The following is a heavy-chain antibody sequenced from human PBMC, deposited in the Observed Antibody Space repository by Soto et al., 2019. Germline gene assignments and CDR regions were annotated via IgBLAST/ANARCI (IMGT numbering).Heavy chain of an antibody. Sequence: SPTCTVSGGSISSSSYYLGWIRQPPGKGLEWIGNIYYSGSTYYNPSLKSRVTISVDTSKNQFSLKLSSVTAADTAVYYCVRRHSSSFFDYWGQGTLVTVSS. V-gene: IGHV4-39*01. CDR3: VRRHSSSFFDY. CDR1: GGSISSSSYY. CDR2: IYYSGST. J-gene: IGHJ4*02. D-gene: IGHD6-13*01.